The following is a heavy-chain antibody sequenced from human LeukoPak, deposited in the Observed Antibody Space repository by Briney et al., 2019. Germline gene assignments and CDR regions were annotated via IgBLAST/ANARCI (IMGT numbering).Heavy chain of an antibody. CDR3: ARLAHEQWLDPDY. CDR2: IYPGDSDT. J-gene: IGHJ4*02. V-gene: IGHV5-51*01. D-gene: IGHD6-19*01. CDR1: GYSFTSYW. Sequence: GESLKISCXGSGYSFTSYWIGWVRQMPGKGLEWMGIIYPGDSDTRYSPSFQGQVTISADKSISTAYLQWSSLTASDTAMYYCARLAHEQWLDPDYWGQGTLVTVSS.